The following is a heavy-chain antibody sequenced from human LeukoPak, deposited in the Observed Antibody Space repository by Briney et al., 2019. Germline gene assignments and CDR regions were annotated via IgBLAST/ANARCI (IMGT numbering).Heavy chain of an antibody. J-gene: IGHJ4*02. CDR3: AREYTAMAYDY. Sequence: GGSLRLSCAASGFTFSSYWMHWVRQAPGKGLVWVSSISSTSKYIYYADSVKGRFTISRDNAKNSLYLQMNNLRVDDSAVYYCAREYTAMAYDYWGQGNLVTVSS. V-gene: IGHV3-21*01. CDR2: ISSTSKYI. CDR1: GFTFSSYW. D-gene: IGHD5-18*01.